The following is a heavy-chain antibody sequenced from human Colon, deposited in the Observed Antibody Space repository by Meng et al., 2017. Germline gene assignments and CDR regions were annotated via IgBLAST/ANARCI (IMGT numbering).Heavy chain of an antibody. Sequence: QLPQWGGVLLKPSGTLSLTCAGDGGSFSGYSWSWIRQPPGKGLEWIGEINHTGNTSYNPSLKSRLTISVDTSKNQFSLNLSSVTAADTALYYCARSVRLGVAGKSGAYWGQGTLVTVSS. V-gene: IGHV4-34*01. CDR1: GGSFSGYS. D-gene: IGHD6-19*01. CDR2: INHTGNT. CDR3: ARSVRLGVAGKSGAY. J-gene: IGHJ4*02.